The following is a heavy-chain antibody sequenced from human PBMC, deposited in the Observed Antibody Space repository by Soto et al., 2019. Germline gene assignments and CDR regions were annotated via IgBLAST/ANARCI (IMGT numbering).Heavy chain of an antibody. CDR2: IWYDGSNK. CDR1: GFTFSSYG. V-gene: IGHV3-33*01. Sequence: QVQLVESGGGVVQPGRSLRLSCAASGFTFSSYGMHWVRQAPGKGLEWVAVIWYDGSNKYYADSVKGRFTISRDNSKNTLYLQMNSLRAEDTAVYYCARGDNYYDSSGYPNFDYWGQGTLVTVSS. D-gene: IGHD3-22*01. J-gene: IGHJ4*02. CDR3: ARGDNYYDSSGYPNFDY.